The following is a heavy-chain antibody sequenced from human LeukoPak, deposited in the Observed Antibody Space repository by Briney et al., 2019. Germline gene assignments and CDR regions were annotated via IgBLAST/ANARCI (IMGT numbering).Heavy chain of an antibody. D-gene: IGHD3-3*01. CDR2: IKEDGSEN. Sequence: PGGSLRLSCAASGFRFSNYWMTWVRQAPGKGLEWVANIKEDGSENYYVDSVRGRFTISRDNAKNSLYLQMNSLRAEDTAVYYCARGHYDFWSGYYTSPYYFDYWGQGTLVTVSS. CDR3: ARGHYDFWSGYYTSPYYFDY. J-gene: IGHJ4*02. CDR1: GFRFSNYW. V-gene: IGHV3-7*01.